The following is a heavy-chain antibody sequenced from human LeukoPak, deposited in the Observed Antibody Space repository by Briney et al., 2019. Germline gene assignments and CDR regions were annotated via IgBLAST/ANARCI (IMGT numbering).Heavy chain of an antibody. J-gene: IGHJ5*02. Sequence: PGGSLRLSCAASGFTFSSYWMSWVRQAPGKGLERVANIKQDGSEKYYVDSVKGRFTISRDNAKNSLYLQMNSLRAEDTAVYYCARQLRYFDWLLSGWFDPWGQGTLVTVSS. D-gene: IGHD3-9*01. CDR3: ARQLRYFDWLLSGWFDP. CDR2: IKQDGSEK. CDR1: GFTFSSYW. V-gene: IGHV3-7*01.